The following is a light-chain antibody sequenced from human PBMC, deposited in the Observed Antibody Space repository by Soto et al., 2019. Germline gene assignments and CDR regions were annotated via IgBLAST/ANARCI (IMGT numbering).Light chain of an antibody. CDR1: SSDVGGYNY. V-gene: IGLV2-14*01. CDR3: SSYTSSFYV. Sequence: QSALTQPASVSGSPGQSITISCTGTSSDVGGYNYVSWYQQHPGKAPKLMIYEVSNRPSGVSNRSSGSKSGNTASLTISGLQAEDEADYYCSSYTSSFYVFGTGTKVTVL. CDR2: EVS. J-gene: IGLJ1*01.